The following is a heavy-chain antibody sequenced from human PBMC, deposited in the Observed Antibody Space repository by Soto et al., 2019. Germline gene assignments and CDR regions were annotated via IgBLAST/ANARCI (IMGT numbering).Heavy chain of an antibody. D-gene: IGHD3-10*01. CDR3: ARDRYPFLYGSGSYSWFDP. J-gene: IGHJ5*02. Sequence: ETLSLTCTVSGGSISRYYWSWIRQPPGKGLEWIGYIYYSGSTNYNPSLKSRVTISVDTSKNQFSLKLSSVTAADTAVYYCARDRYPFLYGSGSYSWFDPWGQGTLVTVSS. V-gene: IGHV4-59*01. CDR1: GGSISRYY. CDR2: IYYSGST.